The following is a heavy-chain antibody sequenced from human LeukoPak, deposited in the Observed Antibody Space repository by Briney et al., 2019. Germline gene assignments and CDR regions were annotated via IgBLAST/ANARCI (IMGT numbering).Heavy chain of an antibody. CDR1: GFTFTTFW. J-gene: IGHJ4*02. D-gene: IGHD3-22*01. V-gene: IGHV3-74*01. CDR3: VRDWGYGSSGYWQKYFDT. Sequence: HRGGSLRLSCATSGFTFTTFWMHWVRQAPGKGLVWVSRINHDGSSTNYADSVKGRFTISRDNAKNTVYLQMNSLRAEDTAVYYCVRDWGYGSSGYWQKYFDTWGQGTLVTVSS. CDR2: INHDGSST.